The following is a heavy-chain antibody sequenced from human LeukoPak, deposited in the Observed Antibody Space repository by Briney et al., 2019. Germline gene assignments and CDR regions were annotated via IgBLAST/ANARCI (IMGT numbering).Heavy chain of an antibody. D-gene: IGHD6-13*01. Sequence: ASVKVSCKASGYTFTSYYMHWVRQAPGQRLEWMGWINTGNGDTKYSQKFQGRVTITSDISASTAYMELSSLRSEDTAVFYCARTPRIAAPGGDVFDVWGQGTMVTVSS. CDR2: INTGNGDT. J-gene: IGHJ3*01. CDR1: GYTFTSYY. V-gene: IGHV1-3*04. CDR3: ARTPRIAAPGGDVFDV.